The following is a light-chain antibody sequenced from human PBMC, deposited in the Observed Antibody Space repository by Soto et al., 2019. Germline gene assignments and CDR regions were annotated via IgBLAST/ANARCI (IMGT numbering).Light chain of an antibody. CDR2: DVS. CDR3: GSYTSSSTLYV. J-gene: IGLJ1*01. V-gene: IGLV2-14*01. Sequence: QSALTQPASVSGSPGQSITISCTGTSSDVGDYNYVSWYQQHPGKAPKLMIYDVSNRPSGVSNRFSGSKSGNTASLTISGLQAEDEADYYCGSYTSSSTLYVFGTGTKRTVL. CDR1: SSDVGDYNY.